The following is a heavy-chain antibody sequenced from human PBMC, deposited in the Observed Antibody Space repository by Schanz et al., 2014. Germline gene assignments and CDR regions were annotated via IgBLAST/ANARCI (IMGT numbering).Heavy chain of an antibody. J-gene: IGHJ4*02. CDR1: GNTLSAYY. D-gene: IGHD5-12*01. Sequence: QVQLVQSGADVKKPGASVKVSCKASGNTLSAYYIHWIRQAPGQGLEWMGWIDPNSGGTNYAQKFQGRVTMTRDTSISTAYMELNRLRSDDTAIYYCARVTTGYDSWGQGTLVTVSS. CDR2: IDPNSGGT. CDR3: ARVTTGYDS. V-gene: IGHV1-2*02.